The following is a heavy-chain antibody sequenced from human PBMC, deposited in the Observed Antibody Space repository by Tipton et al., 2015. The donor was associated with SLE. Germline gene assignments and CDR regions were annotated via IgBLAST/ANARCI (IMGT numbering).Heavy chain of an antibody. D-gene: IGHD6-6*01. Sequence: TLSLTCAVYGGSFSGYYWSWIRQPPGKGLEWIGEINHSGSTNYNPSLKSRVTISVDTSKNQFSLKLSSVTAADTAVYYCARGRYSSSSPYLDYWGQGTLVTVSS. CDR2: INHSGST. J-gene: IGHJ4*02. V-gene: IGHV4-34*01. CDR3: ARGRYSSSSPYLDY. CDR1: GGSFSGYY.